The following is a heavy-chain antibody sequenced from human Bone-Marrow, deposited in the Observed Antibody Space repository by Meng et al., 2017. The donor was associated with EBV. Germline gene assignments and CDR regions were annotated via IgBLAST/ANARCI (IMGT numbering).Heavy chain of an antibody. V-gene: IGHV3-53*01. Sequence: VQLVESGGGLIQPGESLRLSCAASGFTVSSNNMNWVRQAPGKGLEWVSVVYSGGTTYYADSVKGRFTISRDNSKNTLYLQMNSLRAEDTAVYYCARAPLLGRVGSYLDYWGQGTLVTVSS. D-gene: IGHD5-18*01. CDR3: ARAPLLGRVGSYLDY. CDR2: VYSGGTT. CDR1: GFTVSSNN. J-gene: IGHJ4*02.